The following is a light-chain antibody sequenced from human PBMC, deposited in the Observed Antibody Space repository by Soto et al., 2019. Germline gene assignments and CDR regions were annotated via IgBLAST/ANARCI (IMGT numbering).Light chain of an antibody. Sequence: ESVLTQSPGTLSLSRGERATLSCRASQSVSSSYLAWYQQKPGQAPRLLIFGASIRDTGVPDRFSGSGSGTDFTLTISSLEPEDFAVYYCQQRSNWPITFGQGTRLEIK. J-gene: IGKJ5*01. CDR2: GAS. CDR1: QSVSSSY. CDR3: QQRSNWPIT. V-gene: IGKV3D-20*02.